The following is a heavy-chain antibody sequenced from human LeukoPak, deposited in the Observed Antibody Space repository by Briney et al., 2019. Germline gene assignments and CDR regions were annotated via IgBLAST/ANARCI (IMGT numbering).Heavy chain of an antibody. J-gene: IGHJ2*01. CDR2: MNPNSGNT. V-gene: IGHV1-8*03. D-gene: IGHD2-21*02. Sequence: ASVKVSCKASGYTFTSYDINWVRQATGQGLEWMGWMNPNSGNTGYAQKFQGRVTITRNTSISTAYMELSSLRSEDTAVYYCARRWFSPVPSRLPWYFDFWARGTLVTVSS. CDR1: GYTFTSYD. CDR3: ARRWFSPVPSRLPWYFDF.